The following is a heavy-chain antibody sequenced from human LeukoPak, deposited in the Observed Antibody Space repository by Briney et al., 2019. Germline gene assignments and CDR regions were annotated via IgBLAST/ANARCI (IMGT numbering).Heavy chain of an antibody. CDR2: ISAYNGNT. D-gene: IGHD3-9*01. Sequence: ASVKVSCKASGYTFTSYGISWVRQAPGQGLEWMGWISAYNGNTNYAQKLQGRVTMTTDTSTSTAYMELRSLRSDDTAVYYCARDKGLRYFDWPPPDYWGQGTLVTVSS. CDR1: GYTFTSYG. CDR3: ARDKGLRYFDWPPPDY. J-gene: IGHJ4*02. V-gene: IGHV1-18*01.